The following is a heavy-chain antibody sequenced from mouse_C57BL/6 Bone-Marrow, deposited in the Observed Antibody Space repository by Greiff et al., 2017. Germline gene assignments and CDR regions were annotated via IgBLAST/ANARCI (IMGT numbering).Heavy chain of an antibody. CDR3: ARDRYSKEGWYFDV. D-gene: IGHD2-5*01. Sequence: EVQVVESEGGLVQPGSSMKLSCTASGFTFSDYYMAWVRQVPEKGLEWVANINYDGSSTYYLDSLKSRFIISRDNAKNILYLQMSSLKSEDTATYYCARDRYSKEGWYFDVWGTGTTVTVSS. CDR1: GFTFSDYY. CDR2: INYDGSST. J-gene: IGHJ1*03. V-gene: IGHV5-16*01.